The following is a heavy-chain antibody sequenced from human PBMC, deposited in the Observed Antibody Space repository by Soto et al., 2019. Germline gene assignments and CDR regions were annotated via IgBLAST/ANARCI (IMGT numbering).Heavy chain of an antibody. CDR3: VKGAYYYDSSGYYYGMDV. D-gene: IGHD3-22*01. V-gene: IGHV3-23*01. CDR1: GFTFSSYA. J-gene: IGHJ6*02. Sequence: EVQLLESGGGLVQPGGSLRLSCAASGFTFSSYAMSWVRQAPGKGLEWVSAISGSGGSTYYADSVKGRFTISRDNSKNTLYLQMNSLRAEDTAVYYCVKGAYYYDSSGYYYGMDVWGQGTTVTVSS. CDR2: ISGSGGST.